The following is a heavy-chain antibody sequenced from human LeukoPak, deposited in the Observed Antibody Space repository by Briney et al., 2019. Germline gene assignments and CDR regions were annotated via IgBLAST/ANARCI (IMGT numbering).Heavy chain of an antibody. Sequence: SETLSLTCTVSGGSISSGGYYWSWIRQPAGKGLEWIGRIYTSGSTNYNPSLKSRVTMSVDTSKNQFSLKLSSVTAADTAVYYCARDVYSSGWYGTYYYYGMDVWGQGTTVTVSS. D-gene: IGHD6-19*01. CDR3: ARDVYSSGWYGTYYYYGMDV. V-gene: IGHV4-61*02. CDR1: GGSISSGGYY. J-gene: IGHJ6*02. CDR2: IYTSGST.